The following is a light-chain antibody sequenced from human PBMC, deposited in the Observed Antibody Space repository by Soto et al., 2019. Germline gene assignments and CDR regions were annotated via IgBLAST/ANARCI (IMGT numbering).Light chain of an antibody. CDR2: GIS. Sequence: ENVLTQSPGPLSLSPGERATLSCRASQSVTNSFFAWYQQKPGQSPRLLISGISSRATGIPDRFSGSGSGTDFTLTISRLEPEDFVVYYCQQYSSLPHTFGQGTKLEVK. J-gene: IGKJ2*01. CDR1: QSVTNSF. CDR3: QQYSSLPHT. V-gene: IGKV3-20*01.